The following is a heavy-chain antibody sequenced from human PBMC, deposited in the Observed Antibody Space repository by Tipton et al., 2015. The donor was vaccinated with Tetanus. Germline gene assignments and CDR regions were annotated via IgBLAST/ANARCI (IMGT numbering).Heavy chain of an antibody. CDR3: ARAGFEGSSSSGYFDH. Sequence: TLSLTCTVSGASINAGGYLWTWVRQRPGKGLEWIGEINQSGSTIYNPSLKSRVTITVDTFKRQFSLTLTSATAADTAVYYCARAGFEGSSSSGYFDHWGLGVLVTVSS. J-gene: IGHJ4*02. CDR2: INQSGST. D-gene: IGHD2-2*01. V-gene: IGHV4-31*03. CDR1: GASINAGGYL.